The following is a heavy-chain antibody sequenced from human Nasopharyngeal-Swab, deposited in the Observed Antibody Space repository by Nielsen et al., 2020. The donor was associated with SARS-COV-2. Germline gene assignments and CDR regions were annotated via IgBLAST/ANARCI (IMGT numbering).Heavy chain of an antibody. V-gene: IGHV4-61*05. D-gene: IGHD3-3*01. CDR2: IYYSGST. CDR1: GGSISISSYY. J-gene: IGHJ4*02. Sequence: SETLSLTCTVSGGSISISSYYWGWIRQPPGKGLEWIGYIYYSGSTNYNPSLKSRVTISVDTSKNQFSLKLSSVTAADTAVYYCARGGRGIFGVVTNFDYWGQGTLVTVSS. CDR3: ARGGRGIFGVVTNFDY.